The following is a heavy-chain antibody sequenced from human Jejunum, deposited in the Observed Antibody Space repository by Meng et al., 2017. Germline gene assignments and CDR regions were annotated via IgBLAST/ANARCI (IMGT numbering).Heavy chain of an antibody. CDR3: ARGGYYSFDY. D-gene: IGHD5-18*01. CDR2: IYHSGST. V-gene: IGHV4-4*02. Sequence: QVQREGSGPVLVTPSATLSCAGAGPGGSISSVYWWTWVRQSPGKGLEWIGEIYHSGSTNYNPSLKSRVTISVDKSKNQFSLKLTSVTAADTAVYYCARGGYYSFDYWGQGTLVTVSS. CDR1: GGSISSVYW. J-gene: IGHJ4*02.